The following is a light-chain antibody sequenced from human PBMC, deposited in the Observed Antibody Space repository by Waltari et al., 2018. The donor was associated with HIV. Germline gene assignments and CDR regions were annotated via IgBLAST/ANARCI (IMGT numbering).Light chain of an antibody. CDR1: LSLLYSSNNKNY. Sequence: DTVMTQSPDSLAVSLGERASINCKSSLSLLYSSNNKNYLAWYQQKPGQVPKLLIYWASTLESGVPDRFSGSGSGTDFTLTISNLQAEDVAVYFCQQYFSPPYTFGQGTKLEIK. V-gene: IGKV4-1*01. CDR3: QQYFSPPYT. J-gene: IGKJ2*01. CDR2: WAS.